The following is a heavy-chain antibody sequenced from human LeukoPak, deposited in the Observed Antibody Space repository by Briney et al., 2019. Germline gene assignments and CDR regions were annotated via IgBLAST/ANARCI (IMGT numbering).Heavy chain of an antibody. CDR2: IYYSGST. D-gene: IGHD4-17*01. Sequence: SETLSLTCTVSGGSISSYYWSWIRQPPGRGLEWIGYIYYSGSTSYNPSLKSRVTISVDTSKNQFSLKLSSVTAADTAVYYCARQTRLRTERGTYDYWGQGTLVTVSS. J-gene: IGHJ4*02. V-gene: IGHV4-59*01. CDR1: GGSISSYY. CDR3: ARQTRLRTERGTYDY.